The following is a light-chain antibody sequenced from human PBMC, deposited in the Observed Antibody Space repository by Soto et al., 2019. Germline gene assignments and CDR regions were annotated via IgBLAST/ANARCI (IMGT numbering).Light chain of an antibody. V-gene: IGKV3D-20*02. CDR3: QQRSNWPIT. Sequence: EVVLTQPPGTLSSSPGEGATFSCRASQSVSSSYLAWYQQKPGQAPRLLIYLASSRATGIPDRFSGSGSGTDFTLTISSLQPEDFAVYYCQQRSNWPITFGQGTRVEIK. CDR2: LAS. J-gene: IGKJ5*01. CDR1: QSVSSSY.